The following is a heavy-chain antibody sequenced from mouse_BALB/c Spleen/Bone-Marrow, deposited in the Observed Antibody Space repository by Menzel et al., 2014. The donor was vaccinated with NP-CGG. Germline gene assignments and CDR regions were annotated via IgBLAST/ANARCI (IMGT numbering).Heavy chain of an antibody. J-gene: IGHJ4*01. CDR1: GYVFSTYW. V-gene: IGHV1-80*01. CDR3: AISGKGARDY. Sequence: KIYCKASGYVFSTYWMNWVKQRPGQGLERIGQIYPGDGDTNYNGKFKDKVILTADKSSSTAYMQLSSLTSEDSAGYFCAISGKGARDYWGQGTPVTVSS. CDR2: IYPGDGDT. D-gene: IGHD2-1*01.